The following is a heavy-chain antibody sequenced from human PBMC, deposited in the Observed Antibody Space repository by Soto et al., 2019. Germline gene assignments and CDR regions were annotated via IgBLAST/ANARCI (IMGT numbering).Heavy chain of an antibody. CDR1: GGTFSSYA. V-gene: IGHV1-69*13. Sequence: SVKVSCKASGGTFSSYAISWVRQAPGQGLEWMGGIIPIFGTANYAQKFQGSVTITADESTSTAYMELSSLRSEDTAVYYCARDWGGYPYYYYGMDVWGTGTTVTVSS. J-gene: IGHJ6*04. CDR2: IIPIFGTA. D-gene: IGHD5-12*01. CDR3: ARDWGGYPYYYYGMDV.